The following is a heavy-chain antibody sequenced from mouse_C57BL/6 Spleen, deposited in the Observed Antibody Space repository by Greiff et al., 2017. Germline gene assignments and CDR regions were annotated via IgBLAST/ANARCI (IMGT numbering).Heavy chain of an antibody. D-gene: IGHD1-1*01. Sequence: VQLQQSGPELVKPGASVKISCTASGFTFTDYYMNWVKQSHGKSLEWIGDINPYNGGTSYHQKVKGKATLTVDKSSSTAYMELRSLTSEDSAVYYCARSLYEYGEDRCAYGGQGTLVTVSA. V-gene: IGHV1-26*01. CDR2: INPYNGGT. CDR1: GFTFTDYY. J-gene: IGHJ3*01. CDR3: ARSLYEYGEDRCAY.